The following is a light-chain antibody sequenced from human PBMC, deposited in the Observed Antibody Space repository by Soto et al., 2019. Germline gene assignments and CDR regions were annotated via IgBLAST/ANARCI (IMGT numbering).Light chain of an antibody. J-gene: IGLJ2*01. Sequence: QSVLTQPPSASGSPGQSVTISCTGTSSDVGGYNYFSWYQQHPGKAPKLMIYEVSKRPSGVPDRFSGSKSGNTASLTVSGLQAEDEADYYCSSYAGSPVFGGGTKVTVL. CDR2: EVS. V-gene: IGLV2-8*01. CDR1: SSDVGGYNY. CDR3: SSYAGSPV.